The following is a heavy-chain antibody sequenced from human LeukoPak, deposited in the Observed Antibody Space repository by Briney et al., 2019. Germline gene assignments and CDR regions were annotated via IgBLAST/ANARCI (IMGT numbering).Heavy chain of an antibody. CDR3: ARNLYYYDSSGHPGRPLDY. Sequence: GGSLRLSCAASGFTVSSNYMTWVRQAPGKGLEWVSVIYSGGNTYYADSVKGRFIISRDNAKNSLYLQMNSLRAEDTALYHCARNLYYYDSSGHPGRPLDYWGQGTLVTVSS. J-gene: IGHJ4*02. CDR2: IYSGGNT. D-gene: IGHD3-22*01. CDR1: GFTVSSNY. V-gene: IGHV3-66*01.